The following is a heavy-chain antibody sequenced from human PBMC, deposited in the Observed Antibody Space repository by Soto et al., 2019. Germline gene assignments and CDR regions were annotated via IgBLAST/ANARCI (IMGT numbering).Heavy chain of an antibody. CDR1: GFTFSNYG. V-gene: IGHV3-33*01. D-gene: IGHD3-10*01. Sequence: GGSLRLSCAASGFTFSNYGMHWVRQAPGQGLEWVAVIWNDGSNKYYADSVKGRFTISRDNSKNTLYLQMNSLRAEDTAVYYCVSPKNYYGSGSYLDYWGQGTLVTVSS. CDR2: IWNDGSNK. CDR3: VSPKNYYGSGSYLDY. J-gene: IGHJ4*02.